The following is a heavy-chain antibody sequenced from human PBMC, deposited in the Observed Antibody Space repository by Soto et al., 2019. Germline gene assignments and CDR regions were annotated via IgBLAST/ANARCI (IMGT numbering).Heavy chain of an antibody. D-gene: IGHD2-8*02. V-gene: IGHV3-48*01. J-gene: IGHJ2*01. CDR3: ATERVWYLEL. CDR1: GFSVSSYS. Sequence: VQLVESGGGLVQSGGSLTLSCAASGFSVSSYSMNWVRQAPGKGLEWLSHISPSGSHIYYADSVKGRFTISRDSAKNSLHLQMNSLRAGDTAVYYCATERVWYLELWGRRTRVSVSP. CDR2: ISPSGSHI.